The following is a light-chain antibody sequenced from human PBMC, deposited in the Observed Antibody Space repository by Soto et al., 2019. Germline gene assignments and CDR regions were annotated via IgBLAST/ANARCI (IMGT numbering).Light chain of an antibody. J-gene: IGKJ2*01. Sequence: EIVLTQSPGTLSLSPGERATLSCRASQSVTSGNLAWYQQKPGQAPRLLIYAASSRATNIPDRFSGSGSGTDFTLTISRLEPEDLAVYYCQQYGSSPPYTFGQGTKLEIK. CDR3: QQYGSSPPYT. CDR1: QSVTSGN. CDR2: AAS. V-gene: IGKV3-20*01.